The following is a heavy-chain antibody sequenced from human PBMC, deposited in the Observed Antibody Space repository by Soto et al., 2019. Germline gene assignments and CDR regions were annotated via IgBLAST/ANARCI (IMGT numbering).Heavy chain of an antibody. Sequence: GASVKVSCKASGYTFTGYYMHWVRQAPGQGLEWMGWINPNSGGTNYAQKFQGRVTMTRDTSISTAYMELSRLRSDDTAVYYCARGTGGIVVVVAATPPNWFDPWGQGTLVTVSS. CDR2: INPNSGGT. J-gene: IGHJ5*02. D-gene: IGHD2-15*01. CDR1: GYTFTGYY. V-gene: IGHV1-2*02. CDR3: ARGTGGIVVVVAATPPNWFDP.